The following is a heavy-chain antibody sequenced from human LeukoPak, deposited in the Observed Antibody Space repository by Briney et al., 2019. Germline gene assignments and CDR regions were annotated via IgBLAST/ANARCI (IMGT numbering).Heavy chain of an antibody. J-gene: IGHJ5*02. D-gene: IGHD1-14*01. CDR1: GFTFDDYA. Sequence: GGSLRLSCAASGFTFDDYAMHWVRQAPGKGLEWVSGISWNSGSIGYADSVKGRFTISRDNAKNSLYLQMNSLRAEDTALYYCAKSQWPAPHGPNNWFDPWGQGTLVTVSS. V-gene: IGHV3-9*01. CDR2: ISWNSGSI. CDR3: AKSQWPAPHGPNNWFDP.